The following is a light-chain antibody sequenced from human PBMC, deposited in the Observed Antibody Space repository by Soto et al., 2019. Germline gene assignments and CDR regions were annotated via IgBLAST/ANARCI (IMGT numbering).Light chain of an antibody. Sequence: SYELTQTSSVSVAPGQTARISCGGNNIGGKSVHWYQQKPGQAPVVVVYRDTNRPSGIPERFSGSNSGNTATLTISRAQAGDEADYYCQVWDSSTYVFGPGTKLTVL. J-gene: IGLJ1*01. V-gene: IGLV3-9*01. CDR3: QVWDSSTYV. CDR2: RDT. CDR1: NIGGKS.